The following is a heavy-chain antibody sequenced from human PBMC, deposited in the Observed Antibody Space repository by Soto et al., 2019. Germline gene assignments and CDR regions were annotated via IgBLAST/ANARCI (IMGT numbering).Heavy chain of an antibody. CDR2: INPSGTT. CDR1: GGSFSGYY. Sequence: QVQLQQWGAGLLKPSETLSLTCAVYGGSFSGYYWSWIRQPPGKGLEWIGEINPSGTTNYTPSLKCRVTMSRDTPKNQFSLKMTSVTAADTAVYYCARGRDGGAAIWGQGTLVTVSS. CDR3: ARGRDGGAAI. D-gene: IGHD4-17*01. V-gene: IGHV4-34*01. J-gene: IGHJ4*02.